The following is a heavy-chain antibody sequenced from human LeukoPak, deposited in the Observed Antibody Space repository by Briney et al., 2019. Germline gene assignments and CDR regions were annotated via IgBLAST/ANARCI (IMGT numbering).Heavy chain of an antibody. Sequence: GGSLRLSCAASEFTFSRYWMSWVRQAPGKGLEWVANIKEDGNEKYCVDSVKGRFTISRDNARKSLYLQMNSLRAEDTAVHYCARLGADYYYYYMDVWGKGTTVTVSS. CDR1: EFTFSRYW. V-gene: IGHV3-7*01. CDR2: IKEDGNEK. CDR3: ARLGADYYYYYMDV. J-gene: IGHJ6*03. D-gene: IGHD3-16*01.